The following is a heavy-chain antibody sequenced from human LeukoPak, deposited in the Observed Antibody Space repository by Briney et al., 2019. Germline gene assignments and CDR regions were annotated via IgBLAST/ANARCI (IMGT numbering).Heavy chain of an antibody. CDR2: INHSGST. CDR1: GGSFSGYY. CDR3: ARGLYYYGSGSYYNPNRWFDP. J-gene: IGHJ5*02. Sequence: SETLSLTCVVYGGSFSGYYWSWIRQPPGKGLEWIGEINHSGSTNYNPSLKSRVTISVDTSKNQFSLKLSSVTAADTAVYYCARGLYYYGSGSYYNPNRWFDPWGQGTLVTVSS. V-gene: IGHV4-34*01. D-gene: IGHD3-10*01.